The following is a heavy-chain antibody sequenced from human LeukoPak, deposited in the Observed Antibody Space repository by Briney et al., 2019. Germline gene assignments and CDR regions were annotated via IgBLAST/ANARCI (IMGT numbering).Heavy chain of an antibody. V-gene: IGHV4-59*01. CDR3: ARDVSSGWSFFDY. D-gene: IGHD6-19*01. CDR2: IYYSGST. Sequence: SETLSLTCTLYGGSISSYYWSWLRQPPGKGLEWIGYIYYSGSTNYNPSLKSRVTISVDTSKNQFSLKLSSVTAADTAVYYCARDVSSGWSFFDYWGQGTLVTVS. J-gene: IGHJ4*02. CDR1: GGSISSYY.